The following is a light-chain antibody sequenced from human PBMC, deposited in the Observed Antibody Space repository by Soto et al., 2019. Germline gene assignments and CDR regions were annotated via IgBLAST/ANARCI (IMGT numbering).Light chain of an antibody. CDR3: QSYDSSLSGLL. CDR1: SSNIGAGYD. V-gene: IGLV1-40*01. J-gene: IGLJ2*01. CDR2: GSS. Sequence: QSVLTQPPSVSGAPGQRVTISCTGSSSNIGAGYDVHWYQWLPGTAPKLLIYGSSYRPSGVPDRFSGSKSGTSAFLAITGLQAEDEADYLCQSYDSSLSGLLFGGGTKLTVL.